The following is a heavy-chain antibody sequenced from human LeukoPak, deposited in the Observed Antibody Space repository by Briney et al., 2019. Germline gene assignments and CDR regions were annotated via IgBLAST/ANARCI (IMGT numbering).Heavy chain of an antibody. CDR3: ARAVNLGY. CDR1: GITLSSYS. V-gene: IGHV3-21*01. CDR2: ISSSSYI. D-gene: IGHD3-16*01. J-gene: IGHJ4*02. Sequence: GGSLRLSCAASGITLSSYSMNWVRQAPGKGLEWVSSISSSSYIYYADSVKGRFTISRDNAKNSLSLQMNSLRAEDTAVYYCARAVNLGYWGQGTLVTVSS.